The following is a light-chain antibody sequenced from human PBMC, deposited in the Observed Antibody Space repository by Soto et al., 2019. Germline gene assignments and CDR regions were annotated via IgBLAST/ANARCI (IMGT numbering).Light chain of an antibody. J-gene: IGLJ1*01. Sequence: QSVLTQPASVSGSPGQSITISCTGTSNDVGGYNYVSWYQQHPGNAPKLMIYEVSNRPSGVSNRFSGSKSGNTASLTISGLQAEDEADYYCSSYTSTSTRLFGTGTKLTVL. V-gene: IGLV2-14*01. CDR2: EVS. CDR3: SSYTSTSTRL. CDR1: SNDVGGYNY.